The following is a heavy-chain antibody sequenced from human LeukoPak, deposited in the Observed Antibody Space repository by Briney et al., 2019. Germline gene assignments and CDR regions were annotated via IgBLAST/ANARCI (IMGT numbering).Heavy chain of an antibody. CDR2: IIPIFGTA. CDR3: ARSGDDYVWGSYRYFDY. CDR1: GGTFSSYA. D-gene: IGHD3-16*02. J-gene: IGHJ4*02. V-gene: IGHV1-69*13. Sequence: SVKVSCKASGGTFSSYAISWVRQAPGQGLEWMGGIIPIFGTANYAQKFQGRVTITADESTSTAYMELSSLRSEDTAVYYCARSGDDYVWGSYRYFDYWGQGTLVTVSS.